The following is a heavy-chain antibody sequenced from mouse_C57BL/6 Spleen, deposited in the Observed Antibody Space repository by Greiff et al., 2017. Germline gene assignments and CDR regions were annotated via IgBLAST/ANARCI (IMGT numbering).Heavy chain of an antibody. V-gene: IGHV2-9*01. CDR2: VWGGGSA. D-gene: IGHD2-4*01. Sequence: VQLMESGPGLLAPSQSLSITCTVSGFSLTSSGVDWVRQPPGKGLGLLGVVWGGGSADYNSALTSRLSISKDNSKSQVCIKMNSLQTDDTAMYYCAKQGDYVGDSYSKGLRGQRTSVNGS. J-gene: IGHJ4*01. CDR1: GFSLTSSG. CDR3: AKQGDYVGDSYSKGL.